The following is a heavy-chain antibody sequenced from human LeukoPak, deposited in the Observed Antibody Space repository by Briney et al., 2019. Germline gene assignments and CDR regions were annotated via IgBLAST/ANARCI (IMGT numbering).Heavy chain of an antibody. V-gene: IGHV3-15*01. Sequence: PGGSLRLSCAASGFTFSNAWMSWVRQAPGKGLEWVGRIKSKTDGGTTDYAAPVKGRLTISRDDSKNTLYLQMNSLKTEDTAVYYCTTDSGSYAPDAFDIWGQGTMVTVSS. CDR3: TTDSGSYAPDAFDI. CDR2: IKSKTDGGTT. J-gene: IGHJ3*02. CDR1: GFTFSNAW. D-gene: IGHD1-26*01.